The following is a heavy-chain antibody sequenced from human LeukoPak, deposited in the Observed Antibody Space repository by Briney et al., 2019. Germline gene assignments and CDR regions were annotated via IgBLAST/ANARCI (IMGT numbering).Heavy chain of an antibody. D-gene: IGHD6-19*01. CDR2: ISAYNGNT. CDR1: GYTFTSYG. V-gene: IGHV1-18*01. CDR3: ARSHGNGWRYYYYYYYMDV. Sequence: ASVKVSCKASGYTFTSYGISWVRQAPGQGLEWMGWISAYNGNTNYAQKLQGRVTMTTDTSTSTAYKELRSLRSDDTAVYYCARSHGNGWRYYYYYYYMDVWGKGTTVTISS. J-gene: IGHJ6*03.